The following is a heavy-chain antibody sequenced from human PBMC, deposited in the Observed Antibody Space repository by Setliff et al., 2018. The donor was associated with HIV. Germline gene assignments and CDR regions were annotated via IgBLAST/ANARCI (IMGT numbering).Heavy chain of an antibody. CDR2: ISGSGGST. V-gene: IGHV3-23*01. CDR3: VRGGVYCSGGSCYFDAFDI. J-gene: IGHJ3*02. D-gene: IGHD2-15*01. Sequence: GGSLRLSCAASGFTFSSYAMSWVRQAPGKGLEWVSVISGSGGSTYYADSVKGRFTISRDNSKNTLYLQMNSLRAEDTAVYYCVRGGVYCSGGSCYFDAFDIWGQGTMVTVSS. CDR1: GFTFSSYA.